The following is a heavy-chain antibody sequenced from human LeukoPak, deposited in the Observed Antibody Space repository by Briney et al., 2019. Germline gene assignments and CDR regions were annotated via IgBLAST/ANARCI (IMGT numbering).Heavy chain of an antibody. CDR3: AKAFRITIFGVVTRDAFDI. D-gene: IGHD3-3*01. CDR2: IYSGGST. Sequence: GGSLRLSCAASGFTVSSNYMSWVRQAPGKGLEWVSVIYSGGSTYYADSVKGRFTISRDNSKNTLYLQMNSLRAEDTAVYYCAKAFRITIFGVVTRDAFDIWGQGTMVTVSS. V-gene: IGHV3-53*01. J-gene: IGHJ3*02. CDR1: GFTVSSNY.